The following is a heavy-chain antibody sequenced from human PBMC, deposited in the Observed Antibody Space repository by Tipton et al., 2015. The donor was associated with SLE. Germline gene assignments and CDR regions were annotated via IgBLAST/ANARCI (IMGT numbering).Heavy chain of an antibody. CDR1: GGSISSGGYS. V-gene: IGHV4-30-2*01. CDR2: IYHSGST. D-gene: IGHD6-6*01. Sequence: TLSLTCAVSGGSISSGGYSWSWIRQPPGKGLEWIGYIYHSGSTYYNPSLKSRVTISVDKSKNQFSLKLSSVTAADTAVYYCARTRLTGLAARPIDYWGQGTLVTVSS. J-gene: IGHJ4*02. CDR3: ARTRLTGLAARPIDY.